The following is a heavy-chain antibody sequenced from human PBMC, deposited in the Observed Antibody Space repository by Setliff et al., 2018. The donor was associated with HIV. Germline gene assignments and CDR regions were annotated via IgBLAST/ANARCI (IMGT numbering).Heavy chain of an antibody. V-gene: IGHV5-51*01. CDR3: ARLHDCGGDCYFDY. CDR2: IHPVDSDT. Sequence: PGESLKISCKGSGYSFTSNWIGWVRQMPGKGLEWMGIIHPVDSDTRYSPSFQGQVTFSVDTSISTAYLHWSSLKASDTAIYYCARLHDCGGDCYFDYWGQGTMVTVSS. J-gene: IGHJ4*02. D-gene: IGHD2-21*02. CDR1: GYSFTSNW.